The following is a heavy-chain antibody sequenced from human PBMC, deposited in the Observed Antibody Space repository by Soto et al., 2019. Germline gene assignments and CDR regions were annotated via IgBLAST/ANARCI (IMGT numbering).Heavy chain of an antibody. J-gene: IGHJ6*02. Sequence: SETLSLTCTFSCCSITSSYWSWIRRPPGKGREWIAYIYDTGISGYTPSTSYNPSLKSRVTMSVDTSKSQFSLKLTSVTAADTAVYYCARGEDAFFYYGLDVWGQGITVTVSS. CDR3: ARGEDAFFYYGLDV. CDR2: IYDTGISGYTPST. V-gene: IGHV4-59*01. CDR1: CCSITSSY.